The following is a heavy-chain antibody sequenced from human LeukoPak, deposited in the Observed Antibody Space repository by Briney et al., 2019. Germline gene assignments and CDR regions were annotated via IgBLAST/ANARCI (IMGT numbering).Heavy chain of an antibody. J-gene: IGHJ5*02. V-gene: IGHV6-1*01. CDR3: ARDLPIAAGWFDP. CDR2: TYYRSKWYN. Sequence: SQTLSLTCAISGDSVSSNSAAWNWNRQSPSRGLEWLGRTYYRSKWYNDYAVSVKSRITINPDTSKNQFSLQLNSVTPEDTAVYYCARDLPIAAGWFDPWGQGTLVTVSS. D-gene: IGHD6-13*01. CDR1: GDSVSSNSAA.